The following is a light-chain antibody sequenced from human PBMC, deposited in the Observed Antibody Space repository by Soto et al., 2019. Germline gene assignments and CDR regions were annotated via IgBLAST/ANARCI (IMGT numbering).Light chain of an antibody. CDR3: HCYGNSPWT. Sequence: EIVLTQSPGTLSLSPGEGATLSCRASQSVSSSFLAWYQQKPGQAPRLLIYGASRRATGIPDRFSGSGSGTDFTLSISRLEPEDFAVYYCHCYGNSPWTFGQGTKVEFK. J-gene: IGKJ1*01. CDR2: GAS. V-gene: IGKV3-20*01. CDR1: QSVSSSF.